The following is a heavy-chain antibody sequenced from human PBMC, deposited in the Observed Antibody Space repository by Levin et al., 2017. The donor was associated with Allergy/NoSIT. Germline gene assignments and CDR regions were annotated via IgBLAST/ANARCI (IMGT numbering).Heavy chain of an antibody. CDR2: IKNDGSTT. CDR1: GFTFSSHW. CDR3: AREVLASKRLDEH. J-gene: IGHJ4*02. D-gene: IGHD6-19*01. V-gene: IGHV3-74*01. Sequence: GESLKISCAASGFTFSSHWMHWVRQAPGKGLMWVSRIKNDGSTTAYADSVKGRFIISRDNAKNTLNLQMDSLRAEDTAVYYCAREVLASKRLDEHWGQGTPVTVS.